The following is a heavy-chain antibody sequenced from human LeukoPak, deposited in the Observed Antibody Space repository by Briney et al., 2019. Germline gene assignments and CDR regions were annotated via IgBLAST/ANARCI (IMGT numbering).Heavy chain of an antibody. J-gene: IGHJ4*02. Sequence: GGSLRLSCAASGFTFDSYAIHWVRQAPGKGLEWVAVISYDGSNKYYADSVKGRFTISRDNSKNTLYLQLNSLRPEDTAVYYCARDQLADSGYGTLFDYWGQGSLVTVSS. V-gene: IGHV3-30*04. CDR2: ISYDGSNK. D-gene: IGHD5-12*01. CDR1: GFTFDSYA. CDR3: ARDQLADSGYGTLFDY.